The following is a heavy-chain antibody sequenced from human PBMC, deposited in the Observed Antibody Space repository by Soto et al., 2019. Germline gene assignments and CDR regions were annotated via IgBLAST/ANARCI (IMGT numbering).Heavy chain of an antibody. CDR2: IYHSGST. J-gene: IGHJ4*02. V-gene: IGHV4-30-2*01. CDR3: ARVAVRGYSYGYSLPYYFDY. CDR1: GGSISSGGYS. Sequence: PSETLSLTCAVSGGSISSGGYSRSWIRQPPGKGLEWIGYIYHSGSTYYNPSLKSRVTISVDRSKNQFSLKLSSVTAADTAVYYCARVAVRGYSYGYSLPYYFDYWGQGTLVTVSS. D-gene: IGHD5-18*01.